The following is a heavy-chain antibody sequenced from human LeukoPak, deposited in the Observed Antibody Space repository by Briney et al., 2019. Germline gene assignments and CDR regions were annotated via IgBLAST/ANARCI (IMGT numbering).Heavy chain of an antibody. J-gene: IGHJ6*02. CDR2: INHSGST. Sequence: PSETLFLTCAVYGGSFSGYYWSWIRQPPGKGLEWIGEINHSGSTNYNPSLKSRVTISVDTSKNQFSLKLSSVTAADTAVYYCARGHYYGSGRFLNYGMDVWGQGTTVTVSS. CDR1: GGSFSGYY. D-gene: IGHD3-10*01. V-gene: IGHV4-34*01. CDR3: ARGHYYGSGRFLNYGMDV.